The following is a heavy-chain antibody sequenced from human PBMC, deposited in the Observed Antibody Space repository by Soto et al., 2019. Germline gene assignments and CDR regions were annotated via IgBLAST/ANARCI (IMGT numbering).Heavy chain of an antibody. CDR2: IIPIFGTA. D-gene: IGHD3-22*01. CDR3: ASRSPDYYDSSGYPRLLDY. Sequence: GASVKVSCKASGGTFSSYAISWVRQAPGQGLEWMGGIIPIFGTANYAQKFQGRVTITADESTSTAYMELSSLRSEDTAVYYCASRSPDYYDSSGYPRLLDYWGQGTLVTVSS. J-gene: IGHJ4*02. V-gene: IGHV1-69*13. CDR1: GGTFSSYA.